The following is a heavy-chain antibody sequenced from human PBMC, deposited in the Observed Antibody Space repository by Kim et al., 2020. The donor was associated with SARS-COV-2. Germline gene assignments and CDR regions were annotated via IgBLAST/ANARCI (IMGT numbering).Heavy chain of an antibody. D-gene: IGHD5-18*01. CDR1: GGSISSSSYY. J-gene: IGHJ6*02. CDR2: IYYSGST. CDR3: ATLGSSYGGYYYYGMDV. V-gene: IGHV4-39*01. Sequence: SETLSLTCTVSGGSISSSSYYWGWIRQPPGKGLEWIGSIYYSGSTYYNPSLKSRVTISVDTSKNQFSLKLSSVTAADTAVYYCATLGSSYGGYYYYGMDVWGQGTTVTVSS.